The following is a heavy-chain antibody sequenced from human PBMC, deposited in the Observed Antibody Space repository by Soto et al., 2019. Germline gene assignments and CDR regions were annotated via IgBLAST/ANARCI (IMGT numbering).Heavy chain of an antibody. D-gene: IGHD3-10*01. CDR1: GYTFITNG. Sequence: QVELVQSGPEVKRPGASVKVSCKASGYTFITNGINWVRQAPGQGLEWMGWISPANGDRKYAQKFKDRVTMTSETSTTTAYMELTNLSSDDTAVYFCARGRYFASTHRQWWYFDFWGRGTLVTVSS. CDR3: ARGRYFASTHRQWWYFDF. CDR2: ISPANGDR. J-gene: IGHJ2*01. V-gene: IGHV1-18*01.